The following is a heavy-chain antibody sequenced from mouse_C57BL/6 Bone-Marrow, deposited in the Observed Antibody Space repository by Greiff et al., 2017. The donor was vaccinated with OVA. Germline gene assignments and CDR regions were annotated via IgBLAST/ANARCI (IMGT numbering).Heavy chain of an antibody. J-gene: IGHJ2*01. CDR1: GFNIKDDY. CDR3: TTYGGYSSGYGY. Sequence: VQLKESGAELVRPGASVKLSCTASGFNIKDDYMHWVKQRPEQGLEWIGWIDPENGDTEYASKFQGKATITADTSSNTAYLQLSSLTSEDTAVYYCTTYGGYSSGYGYWGQGTTLTVSS. CDR2: IDPENGDT. V-gene: IGHV14-4*01. D-gene: IGHD3-2*02.